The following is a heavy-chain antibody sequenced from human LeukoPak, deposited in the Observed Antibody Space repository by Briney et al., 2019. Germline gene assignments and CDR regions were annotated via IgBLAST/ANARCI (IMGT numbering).Heavy chain of an antibody. V-gene: IGHV3-30*02. Sequence: GGSLRLSCAASGFTFSNSGIHWVRQAPGKGLEWVSFLRYDGSSKFYTDSVQGRFTISRDNSKNTLYLQMNSLRVEDAAVYYCAKDSVYGGWGNAFDIWGQGTIVTVSS. D-gene: IGHD3-16*01. J-gene: IGHJ3*02. CDR1: GFTFSNSG. CDR2: LRYDGSSK. CDR3: AKDSVYGGWGNAFDI.